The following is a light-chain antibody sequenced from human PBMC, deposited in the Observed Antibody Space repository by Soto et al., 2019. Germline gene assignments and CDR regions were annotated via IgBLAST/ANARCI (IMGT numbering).Light chain of an antibody. CDR1: QSVSSD. Sequence: EIVMTQSPATLSVSPGERATLSCRASQSVSSDLAWYHQKPGQAPRLLIYGASTRATGIPARFSGSGSGTEFTLTISSLQSEDFAVYYCQQYNNWPPITIGQGTRLEIK. J-gene: IGKJ5*01. V-gene: IGKV3-15*01. CDR3: QQYNNWPPIT. CDR2: GAS.